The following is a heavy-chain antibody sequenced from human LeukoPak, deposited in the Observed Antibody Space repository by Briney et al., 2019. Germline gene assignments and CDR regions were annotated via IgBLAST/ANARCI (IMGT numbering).Heavy chain of an antibody. CDR3: ARERAGESSSWYDLGYYYYGLDV. CDR2: ISYDGSNK. Sequence: TGGSLRLSCAASGFTFSSYAMHWVRQAPGKGLEWVAVISYDGSNKYYADSVKGRFTISRDNSKNTLYLQMNSLRAEDTAVYYCARERAGESSSWYDLGYYYYGLDVWGQGTTVTVSS. J-gene: IGHJ6*02. CDR1: GFTFSSYA. D-gene: IGHD6-13*01. V-gene: IGHV3-30-3*01.